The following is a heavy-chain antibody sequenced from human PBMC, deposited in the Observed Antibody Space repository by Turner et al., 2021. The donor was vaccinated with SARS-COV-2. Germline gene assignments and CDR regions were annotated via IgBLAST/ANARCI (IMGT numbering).Heavy chain of an antibody. D-gene: IGHD6-13*01. CDR1: GGSISSSSYY. V-gene: IGHV4-39*01. J-gene: IGHJ5*02. Sequence: QLQLQESGPGLVKPSETLSLTCTVSGGSISSSSYYWAWIRQPPGKGLEWIGSIYYSGSTYYNPSLKSRVTISVDTSKNHFSLKLSSVTAADTALYYCARHWEVAAAAYLARFDPWGQGTLVTVSS. CDR3: ARHWEVAAAAYLARFDP. CDR2: IYYSGST.